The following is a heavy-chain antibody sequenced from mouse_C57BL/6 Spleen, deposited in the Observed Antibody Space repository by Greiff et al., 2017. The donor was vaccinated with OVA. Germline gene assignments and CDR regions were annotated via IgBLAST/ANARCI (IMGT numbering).Heavy chain of an antibody. D-gene: IGHD2-5*01. CDR2: IWSGGST. J-gene: IGHJ3*01. Sequence: VQLQQSGPGLVQPSQSLSITCTVSGFSLTSYGVHWVRQSPGKGLEWLGVIWSGGSTDYNAAFISRLSISKDNSKSQVFFKMNSLQADDTAIYYCASLYSNYEGFAYWGQGTLVTVSA. CDR3: ASLYSNYEGFAY. V-gene: IGHV2-2*01. CDR1: GFSLTSYG.